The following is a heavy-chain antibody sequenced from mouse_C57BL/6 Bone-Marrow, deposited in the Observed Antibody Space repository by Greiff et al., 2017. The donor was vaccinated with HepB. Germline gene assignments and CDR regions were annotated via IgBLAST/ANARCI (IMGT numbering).Heavy chain of an antibody. CDR3: ARYKNYGSSYDWYFDV. CDR1: GYSITSDY. CDR2: ISYSGST. D-gene: IGHD1-1*01. V-gene: IGHV3-8*01. Sequence: EVQGVESGPGLAKPSQTLSLTCSVTGYSITSDYWNWIRKFPGNKLEYMGYISYSGSTYYNPSLKSRISITRDTSKNQYYLQLNSVTTEDTATYYCARYKNYGSSYDWYFDVWGTGTTVTVSS. J-gene: IGHJ1*03.